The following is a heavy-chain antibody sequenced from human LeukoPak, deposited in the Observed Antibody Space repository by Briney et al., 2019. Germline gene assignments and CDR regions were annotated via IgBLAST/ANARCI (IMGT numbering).Heavy chain of an antibody. CDR1: GGSISSDAYY. J-gene: IGHJ4*02. D-gene: IGHD4-17*01. V-gene: IGHV4-31*03. Sequence: SQTLSLTCTVSGGSISSDAYYWSWIRQLPWKGLEWIGYIYYSGITYYNPSLKTRVIISLDTSKNQFSLELTSVTAADTAVYYCARDLRGYGENDYWGQGTLVTVSS. CDR2: IYYSGIT. CDR3: ARDLRGYGENDY.